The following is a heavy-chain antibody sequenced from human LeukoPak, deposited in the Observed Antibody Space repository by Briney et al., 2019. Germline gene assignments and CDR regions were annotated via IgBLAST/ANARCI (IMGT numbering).Heavy chain of an antibody. V-gene: IGHV1-24*01. CDR3: ATVDTAMVTGYFDY. J-gene: IGHJ4*02. D-gene: IGHD5-18*01. Sequence: ASVKVSCKVSGYTLTELSMHWVRQAPGKGLEWMGGFDPEDGETIYAQKFQGRVTMSEDTSTDTAYMELSSLRSEDTAVYYCATVDTAMVTGYFDYWGQGTLVTVSS. CDR1: GYTLTELS. CDR2: FDPEDGET.